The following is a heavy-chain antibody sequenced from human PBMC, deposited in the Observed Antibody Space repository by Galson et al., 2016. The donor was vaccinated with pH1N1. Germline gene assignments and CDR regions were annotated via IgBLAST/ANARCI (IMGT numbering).Heavy chain of an antibody. CDR2: IKSKFHGGAT. D-gene: IGHD2-8*01. V-gene: IGHV3-15*01. J-gene: IGHJ3*01. CDR3: FCWHDDAWCNGNTFEV. CDR1: GFTFSNNW. Sequence: SLRLSCAASGFTFSNNWMHWVRQAPGKGLEWVDRIKSKFHGGATDYAAPVPGRFTISRDDSENKLYLQMNSLKTEDTALYYCFCWHDDAWCNGNTFEVWCQGTMVSVSS.